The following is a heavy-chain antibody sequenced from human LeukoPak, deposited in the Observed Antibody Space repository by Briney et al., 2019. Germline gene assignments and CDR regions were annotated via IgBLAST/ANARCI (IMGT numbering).Heavy chain of an antibody. Sequence: PGGSLRLSCAGSGFTLFGHAMRWVRQAPGQGLEWVSVISDSGDYTSYADSVRVRFTISRDNSRNTLYLQMISLRPEETALYYWAKDTDFWTYCPNGLCSPFDYWGQGTRVTVSS. CDR2: ISDSGDYT. CDR1: GFTLFGHA. V-gene: IGHV3-23*01. J-gene: IGHJ4*02. CDR3: AKDTDFWTYCPNGLCSPFDY. D-gene: IGHD2-8*01.